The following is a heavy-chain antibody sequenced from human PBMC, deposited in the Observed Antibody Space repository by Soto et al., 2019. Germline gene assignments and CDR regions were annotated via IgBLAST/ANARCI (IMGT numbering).Heavy chain of an antibody. CDR2: INHSGST. V-gene: IGHV4-34*01. Sequence: QVQLQQWGAGLLKPSETLSLTCAVYGGSFSGYYWSWIRQPPGKGLEWIGEINHSGSTNYNPSLKSRVTISVDTSKNQFSLKLSSVTAADTAVYYCAREGWQGYCSGGSCYSPKHNWFDPWGQETLVTVSS. J-gene: IGHJ5*02. CDR1: GGSFSGYY. D-gene: IGHD2-15*01. CDR3: AREGWQGYCSGGSCYSPKHNWFDP.